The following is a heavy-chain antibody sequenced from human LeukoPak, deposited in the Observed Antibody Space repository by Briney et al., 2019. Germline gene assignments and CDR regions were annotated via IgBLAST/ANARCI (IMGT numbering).Heavy chain of an antibody. J-gene: IGHJ4*02. Sequence: PGGSLRLSCAASGYTFGDYGMSWVRQVPGKGLEWVSGINWNGGSTGYADSVKGRFTISRDNAKNSLYLQMNSLRAEDTALYYCARDLYSSSWYFVSPGGYWGQGTLVTVSS. CDR2: INWNGGST. CDR1: GYTFGDYG. V-gene: IGHV3-20*04. D-gene: IGHD6-13*01. CDR3: ARDLYSSSWYFVSPGGY.